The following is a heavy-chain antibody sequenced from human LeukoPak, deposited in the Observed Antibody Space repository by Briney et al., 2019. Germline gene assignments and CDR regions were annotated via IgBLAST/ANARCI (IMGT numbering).Heavy chain of an antibody. J-gene: IGHJ3*02. CDR3: ARDLGYCSSTSCYDDALDI. Sequence: PSETLSLTCTVSGGSISSYYWSWIRQPPGKGLEWIGYIYYSGSTNYNPSLKSRVTISVDTSKNQFSLKLSSVTAADTAVYYCARDLGYCSSTSCYDDALDIWGQGTMVTVSS. V-gene: IGHV4-59*12. CDR1: GGSISSYY. D-gene: IGHD2-2*01. CDR2: IYYSGST.